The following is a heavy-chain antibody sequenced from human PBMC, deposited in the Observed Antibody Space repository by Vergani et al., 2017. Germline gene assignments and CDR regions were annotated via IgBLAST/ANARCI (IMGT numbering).Heavy chain of an antibody. J-gene: IGHJ2*01. Sequence: QVQLQQWGAGVVQPSGTLSLTCAVFGESFSSFYWSWIRQPPGKGLEWFGEINNDGNTNYNPSLESLVNVFVDTSKNQFSLNLTSVTAADTAVYYCARGRGDNWYFDLWGRGTLVTGSS. CDR3: ARGRGDNWYFDL. D-gene: IGHD3-16*01. CDR1: GESFSSFY. V-gene: IGHV4-34*02. CDR2: INNDGNT.